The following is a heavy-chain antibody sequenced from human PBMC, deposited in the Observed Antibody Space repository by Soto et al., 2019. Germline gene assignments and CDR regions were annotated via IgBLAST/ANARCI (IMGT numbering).Heavy chain of an antibody. CDR3: EKETYDDYVGYLEP. CDR2: TYHSGNP. Sequence: SEPMPHTSNVSDENSVDGGCTWVCNKKPPGKALEWIGHTYHSGNPYYNPSLKSRVIISVDRSKNQFSLKVRSVTAADTAVYYNEKETYDDYVGYLEPWGQGLPVTV. D-gene: IGHD3-16*01. J-gene: IGHJ5*02. V-gene: IGHV4-30-2*01. CDR1: DENSVDGGCT.